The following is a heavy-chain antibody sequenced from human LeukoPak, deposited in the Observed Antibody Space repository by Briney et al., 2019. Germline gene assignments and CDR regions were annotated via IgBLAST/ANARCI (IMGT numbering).Heavy chain of an antibody. Sequence: PGGSLRLSCAASGFNFNNFAMTWVRQSPGKRLEWVSTITNGGGDTRYADSVKGRLTISRDNYQKSLYLQMNSLRVEDTAVYFCAKGMGAYCGDDCSGRILDHWGQGTLVTVSS. V-gene: IGHV3-23*01. CDR2: ITNGGGDT. J-gene: IGHJ4*02. CDR3: AKGMGAYCGDDCSGRILDH. D-gene: IGHD2-21*02. CDR1: GFNFNNFA.